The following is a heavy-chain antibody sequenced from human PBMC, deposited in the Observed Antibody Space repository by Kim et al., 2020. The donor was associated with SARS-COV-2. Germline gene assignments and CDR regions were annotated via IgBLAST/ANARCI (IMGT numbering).Heavy chain of an antibody. CDR1: GGSIGSYY. Sequence: SETLSLTCTVSGGSIGSYYWSWVRQSPGKGLEWIGYIYDRGSTNYNPSLNSRVTMSVDTSKNQFSLKLSSVTAADTALYYCAKTGVDRGVFGELLFFDPWGQGTLVTVSS. CDR2: IYDRGST. V-gene: IGHV4-59*08. D-gene: IGHD1-26*01. J-gene: IGHJ5*02. CDR3: AKTGVDRGVFGELLFFDP.